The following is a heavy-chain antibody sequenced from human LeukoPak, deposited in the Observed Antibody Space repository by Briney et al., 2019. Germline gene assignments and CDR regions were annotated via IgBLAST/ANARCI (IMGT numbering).Heavy chain of an antibody. J-gene: IGHJ4*02. Sequence: ASVKVSCKTSGNTFTSYDINWVRQATGQGLEWMGWMNPNSGNTGYAQKFQGRVTMTRNTSISTAYMELSSLRSEDTAVYYCAGRRSTSGSQRAVDYWGQGTLVTVSS. D-gene: IGHD1-26*01. V-gene: IGHV1-8*01. CDR2: MNPNSGNT. CDR1: GNTFTSYD. CDR3: AGRRSTSGSQRAVDY.